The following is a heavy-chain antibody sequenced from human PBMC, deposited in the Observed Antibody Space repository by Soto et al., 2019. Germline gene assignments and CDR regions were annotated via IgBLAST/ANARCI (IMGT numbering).Heavy chain of an antibody. CDR1: GYTFTSYG. J-gene: IGHJ6*03. D-gene: IGHD2-2*01. Sequence: ASVKVSCKASGYTFTSYGISWVRQAPGQGLEWMGWISAYNGNTNYAQKLQGRVTMTTDTSTSTAYMELRSLRSDDTAVYYCARSTPPTDIVVVPAAMDLYYYYYYMDVWGKGTTVTVSS. V-gene: IGHV1-18*01. CDR2: ISAYNGNT. CDR3: ARSTPPTDIVVVPAAMDLYYYYYYMDV.